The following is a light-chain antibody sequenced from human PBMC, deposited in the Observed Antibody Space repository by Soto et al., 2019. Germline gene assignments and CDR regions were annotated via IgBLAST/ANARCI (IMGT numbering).Light chain of an antibody. J-gene: IGKJ1*01. CDR2: GAS. Sequence: DIQMTQSPSSLSASVGDRVTITCRASQSISSYLNWYQQKPGKAPKLLIYGASSLQSGVPSRFSGSGSGTDFTLTISSVQPEDFATYYCQQSYSTPRTCGQGTKVDIK. CDR3: QQSYSTPRT. CDR1: QSISSY. V-gene: IGKV1-39*01.